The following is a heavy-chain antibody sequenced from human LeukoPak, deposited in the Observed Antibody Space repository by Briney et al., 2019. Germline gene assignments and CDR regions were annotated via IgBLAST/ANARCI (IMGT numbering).Heavy chain of an antibody. CDR2: IRYDGSNK. J-gene: IGHJ4*02. CDR3: AREEGPFDY. Sequence: GGSLRLSCATSGFTFSRYAMSWVRQAPGKGLEWVAVIRYDGSNKDYGDSVKGRFTVSRDNSKNTVYLQMNSLRADDTAVYYCAREEGPFDYWGQGALVTVSS. V-gene: IGHV3-33*08. CDR1: GFTFSRYA.